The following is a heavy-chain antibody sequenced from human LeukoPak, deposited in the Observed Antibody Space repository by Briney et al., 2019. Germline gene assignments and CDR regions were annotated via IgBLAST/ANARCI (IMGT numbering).Heavy chain of an antibody. V-gene: IGHV4-59*11. Sequence: SETLSLTCTVSGGSISSHYWSWIRQPPGKGLEWIGYIYYSGSTNYNPSLKSRVTISVDTSKNQFSLKLSSVTAADTAVYYCARGFVRDYDAFDIWGQGTMVTVSS. CDR3: ARGFVRDYDAFDI. D-gene: IGHD2-21*01. CDR2: IYYSGST. CDR1: GGSISSHY. J-gene: IGHJ3*02.